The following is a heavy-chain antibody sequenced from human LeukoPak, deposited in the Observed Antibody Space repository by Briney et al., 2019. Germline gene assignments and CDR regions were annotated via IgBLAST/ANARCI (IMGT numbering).Heavy chain of an antibody. CDR1: GFTFSSYA. J-gene: IGHJ4*02. CDR2: ISGSGGST. V-gene: IGHV3-23*01. D-gene: IGHD1-26*01. CDR3: AKGVGVTRPIDY. Sequence: PGGSLRLSCAASGFTFSSYAMSWVRQAPGKGLEWVSAISGSGGSTYYADSVKGRFTISRDTSTSTLFLQMNTLRAEDTAVYYCAKGVGVTRPIDYWGQGTLVTVSS.